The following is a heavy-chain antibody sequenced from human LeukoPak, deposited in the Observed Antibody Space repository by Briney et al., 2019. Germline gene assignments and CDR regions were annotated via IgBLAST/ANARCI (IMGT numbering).Heavy chain of an antibody. CDR2: ISSSGSTI. CDR3: ASSGWYVAFGDYFDY. Sequence: GGSLRLTCAASGFTFSSYEMNWVRQAPGKGLEWVSYISSSGSTIYYADSVKGRFTISRDNAKNSLYLQMNSLRAEDTAVYYCASSGWYVAFGDYFDYWGRGTLVTVSS. V-gene: IGHV3-48*03. D-gene: IGHD6-19*01. CDR1: GFTFSSYE. J-gene: IGHJ4*02.